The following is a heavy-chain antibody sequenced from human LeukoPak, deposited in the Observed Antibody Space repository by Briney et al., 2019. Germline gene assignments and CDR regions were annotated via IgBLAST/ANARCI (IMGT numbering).Heavy chain of an antibody. Sequence: ASVKVSCKAFGYSFINYGITWVRQAPGQGLEWMGWISAYNGNTNYAQKLQGRVTMTTDTSTSTAYMELRSLRSDDTAVYYCARVTTLYYYYYYMDVWGKGTTVTVSS. CDR3: ARVTTLYYYYYYMDV. J-gene: IGHJ6*03. CDR1: GYSFINYG. CDR2: ISAYNGNT. V-gene: IGHV1-18*01. D-gene: IGHD1-1*01.